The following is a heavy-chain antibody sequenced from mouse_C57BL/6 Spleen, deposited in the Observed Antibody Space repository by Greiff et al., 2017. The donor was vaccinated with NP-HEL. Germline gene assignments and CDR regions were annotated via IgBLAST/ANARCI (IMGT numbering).Heavy chain of an antibody. CDR3: ARSYDYSDY. J-gene: IGHJ2*01. D-gene: IGHD2-4*01. CDR2: IYPGSGNT. V-gene: IGHV1-76*01. Sequence: VQLVESGAELVRPGASVKLSCKASGYTFTDYYINWVKQRPGQGLEWIARIYPGSGNTYYNEKFKGKATLTAEKSSSTAYMQLSSLTSEDSAVYFCARSYDYSDYWGQGTTLTVSS. CDR1: GYTFTDYY.